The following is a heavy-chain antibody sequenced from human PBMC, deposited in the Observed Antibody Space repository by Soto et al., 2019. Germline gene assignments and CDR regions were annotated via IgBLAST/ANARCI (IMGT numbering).Heavy chain of an antibody. CDR2: INPSGDSA. CDR3: ARMATFGSLNWFDP. D-gene: IGHD3-16*01. Sequence: ASVKVSCKASGYIFSSYYMHWVRQAPGQGLEWIGVINPSGDSASYAQKFQGRVTMTRDISIATAYMELSSLRSDDTAIYYCARMATFGSLNWFDPWGQGTLVTVSS. V-gene: IGHV1-46*01. CDR1: GYIFSSYY. J-gene: IGHJ5*02.